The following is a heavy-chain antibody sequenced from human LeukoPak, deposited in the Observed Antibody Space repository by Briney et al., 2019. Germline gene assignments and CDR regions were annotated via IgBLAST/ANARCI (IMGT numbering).Heavy chain of an antibody. CDR2: IIPIFGTA. Sequence: SVKVSCKASGGTFSSYAISWVRQAPGQGLEWMGGIIPIFGTANYAQKFQGRVTITADESTSTAYMELSSLRSEDTAVYYCARGPVHCSGGSCYPAAVNYWGQGTLVTVSS. CDR3: ARGPVHCSGGSCYPAAVNY. D-gene: IGHD2-15*01. CDR1: GGTFSSYA. J-gene: IGHJ4*02. V-gene: IGHV1-69*01.